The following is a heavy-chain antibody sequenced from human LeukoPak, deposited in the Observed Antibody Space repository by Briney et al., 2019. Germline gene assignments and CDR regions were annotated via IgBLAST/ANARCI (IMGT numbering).Heavy chain of an antibody. CDR2: ISGSGGST. J-gene: IGHJ3*02. D-gene: IGHD6-13*01. CDR1: GFTFSSYA. V-gene: IGHV3-23*01. CDR3: AKCMVAAAGTGGCAFDI. Sequence: GGSLRLSCAASGFTFSSYAMSWVRQAPGKGLEWVSAISGSGGSTYYADSVKGRFTISRDNSKNTLYLQMNSLRAEDTAVYYCAKCMVAAAGTGGCAFDIWGQGTMVTVSS.